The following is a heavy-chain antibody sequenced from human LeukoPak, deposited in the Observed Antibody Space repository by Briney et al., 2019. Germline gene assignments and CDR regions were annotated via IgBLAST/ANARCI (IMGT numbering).Heavy chain of an antibody. CDR1: GGSISSSSYY. Sequence: SETLSLTCTVSGGSISSSSYYWGWIRQPPGKGLEWIGSIYYSGSTYYNPSLKSRVTISVDTSKNHFSLKLSSVTAADTAVYYCARGWSGTLFDYWGQGTLVTVSS. CDR2: IYYSGST. V-gene: IGHV4-39*02. CDR3: ARGWSGTLFDY. J-gene: IGHJ4*02. D-gene: IGHD3-3*01.